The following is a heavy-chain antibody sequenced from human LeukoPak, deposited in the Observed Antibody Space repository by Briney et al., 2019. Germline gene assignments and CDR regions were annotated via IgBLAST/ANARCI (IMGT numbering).Heavy chain of an antibody. CDR3: ARTLAAAGWADY. Sequence: GASVKVSCKASGYTSTGYYMHWVRQAPGQGLEWMGWINPNSGGTNYAQKFQGRVTMTRDTSISTAYMELSRLRSDDTAVYYCARTLAAAGWADYWGQGTLVTVSS. CDR1: GYTSTGYY. V-gene: IGHV1-2*02. CDR2: INPNSGGT. D-gene: IGHD6-13*01. J-gene: IGHJ4*02.